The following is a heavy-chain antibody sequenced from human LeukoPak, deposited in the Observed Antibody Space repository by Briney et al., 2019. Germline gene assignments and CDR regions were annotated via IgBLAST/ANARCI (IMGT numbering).Heavy chain of an antibody. D-gene: IGHD2-15*01. V-gene: IGHV3-33*08. CDR3: TVRDEYCSGGSCYRDYYYYGMDV. CDR1: GFTFSNYA. CDR2: IWYDGSNK. J-gene: IGHJ6*04. Sequence: GGALRLSCAASGFTFSNYATTWVRQAPGKGLEWVAVIWYDGSNKYYADSVKGRFTISRDNSKNTLYLQMNSLRAEDTAVYYCTVRDEYCSGGSCYRDYYYYGMDVWGKGTTVTVSS.